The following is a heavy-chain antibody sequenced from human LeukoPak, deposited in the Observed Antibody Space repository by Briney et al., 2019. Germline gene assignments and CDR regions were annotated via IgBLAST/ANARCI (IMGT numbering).Heavy chain of an antibody. CDR2: ISSSGSTI. J-gene: IGHJ4*02. V-gene: IGHV3-48*03. CDR3: AKDDAYLQYDD. CDR1: GFTFSSYE. Sequence: GGSLRLSCAAYGFTFSSYEMNWVRQAPGKGLEWVSYISSSGSTIYYADSVKGRFTISRDNAKNSLYLQMNSLRAEDTAIYYCAKDDAYLQYDDWGQGTLVTVSS. D-gene: IGHD5-24*01.